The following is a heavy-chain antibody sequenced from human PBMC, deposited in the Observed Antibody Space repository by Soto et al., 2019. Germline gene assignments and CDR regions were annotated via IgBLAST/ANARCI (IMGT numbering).Heavy chain of an antibody. D-gene: IGHD2-2*01. CDR1: GFTFSSYA. Sequence: EVQLVESGGGLVQPGGSLRLSCAASGFTFSSYAMHWVRQAPGEGLEYVSAISSNGGSTYYANSVKGRFTISRDNSKNTLYLPMGSLRAEDMAVYYCARDARYCSSTSCYPHYYYYYYIDVWGKGTTVTVSS. V-gene: IGHV3-64*01. J-gene: IGHJ6*03. CDR2: ISSNGGST. CDR3: ARDARYCSSTSCYPHYYYYYYIDV.